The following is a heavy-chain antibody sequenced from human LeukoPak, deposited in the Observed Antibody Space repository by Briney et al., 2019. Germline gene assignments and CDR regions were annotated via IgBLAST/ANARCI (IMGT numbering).Heavy chain of an antibody. J-gene: IGHJ4*02. Sequence: SETLSLTCTVSDDSISDYYRGWIRQPPGKGLEWIGYIYYSGSTNYNPSLKSRVTISVDTSKNQFSLKLSSVTAADTAVYYCARAVYSYGAPFDYWGQGTLVTVSS. CDR3: ARAVYSYGAPFDY. D-gene: IGHD5-18*01. CDR1: DDSISDYY. V-gene: IGHV4-59*01. CDR2: IYYSGST.